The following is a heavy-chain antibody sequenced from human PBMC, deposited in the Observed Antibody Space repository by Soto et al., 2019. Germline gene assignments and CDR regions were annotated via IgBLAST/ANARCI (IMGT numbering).Heavy chain of an antibody. CDR3: DKPITAGGANS. V-gene: IGHV3-23*01. CDR2: ISASATQT. CDR1: GFNFNIYA. J-gene: IGHJ5*02. D-gene: IGHD3-10*01. Sequence: EARILESGGGLAQPGGSLKISCTASGFNFNIYAMSWVRQAPGKGLEWVSGISASATQTYYAESVKGRFAISRDNSKSTLYLQLDSLAPEDTASYYCDKPITAGGANSWGPGTLVAVSS.